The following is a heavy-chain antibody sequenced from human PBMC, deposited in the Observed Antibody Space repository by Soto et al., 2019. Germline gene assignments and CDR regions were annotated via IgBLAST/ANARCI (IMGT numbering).Heavy chain of an antibody. J-gene: IGHJ4*01. CDR2: ISYDGTEE. CDR1: GFTFSSFG. D-gene: IGHD3-3*02. Sequence: GGSLRLSCAASGFTFSSFGMHWVRQAPGKGLEWVAVISYDGTEEKYADSVKGRATVSRDNSKNTVYLQMNRLRGDDSAIYYCAKGRFDVVTISPFDHWGQGTLVPVSS. CDR3: AKGRFDVVTISPFDH. V-gene: IGHV3-30*18.